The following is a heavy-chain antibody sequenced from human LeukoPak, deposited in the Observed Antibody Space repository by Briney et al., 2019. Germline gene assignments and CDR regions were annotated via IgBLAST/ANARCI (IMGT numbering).Heavy chain of an antibody. CDR3: ASLARSSSSGRLYYYYGMDV. CDR2: INHSGGT. D-gene: IGHD6-6*01. J-gene: IGHJ6*02. V-gene: IGHV4-34*01. Sequence: SETLSLTCAVYGGSFSGYYWSWIRQPPGKGLEWIGEINHSGGTNYNPSLKSRVTISVDTSKNQFSLKLSSVTAADTAVYYCASLARSSSSGRLYYYYGMDVWGQGTTVTVSS. CDR1: GGSFSGYY.